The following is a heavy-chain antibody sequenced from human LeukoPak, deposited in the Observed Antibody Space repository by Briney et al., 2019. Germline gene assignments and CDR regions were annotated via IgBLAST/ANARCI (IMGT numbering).Heavy chain of an antibody. J-gene: IGHJ4*02. D-gene: IGHD2-21*02. CDR3: ARDLKTVTSYFDY. CDR2: ISYDGSNK. V-gene: IGHV3-30*03. CDR1: GFTFSSYC. Sequence: GGSLRLSCAASGFTFSSYCMHWVRQAPGKGLEWVAVISYDGSNKYYADSVKGRFTISRDNSKNTLYLQMNSLRAEDTAVYYCARDLKTVTSYFDYWGRGTVVIVTS.